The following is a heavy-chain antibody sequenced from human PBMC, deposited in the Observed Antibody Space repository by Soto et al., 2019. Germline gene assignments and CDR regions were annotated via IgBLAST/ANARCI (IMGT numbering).Heavy chain of an antibody. CDR2: IYSDGSST. D-gene: IGHD2-8*01. CDR3: ARGMNQRYAVDY. V-gene: IGHV3-74*01. CDR1: GFTFSSYW. Sequence: EVQLVESGGGLVQPGESLRLSCVASGFTFSSYWMHWVRQAPGKGLVWVSRIYSDGSSTNYADSVKGRFTISRDNAKNTLYLQMNSLRAEDTAVYYCARGMNQRYAVDYWGQGTLVTVSS. J-gene: IGHJ4*02.